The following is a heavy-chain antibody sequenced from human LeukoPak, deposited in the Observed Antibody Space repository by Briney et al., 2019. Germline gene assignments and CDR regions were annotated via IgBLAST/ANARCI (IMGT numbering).Heavy chain of an antibody. CDR1: GFTFSSYG. V-gene: IGHV3-30*02. Sequence: GGSLRLSCAASGFTFSSYGMHWVRQAPGKGLEWVALIRYDGSRKYNADSVKGRFTISRDNSTLYLQMNSLRLEDTAVYFCAKDASLITMIRGVPIIYYYYSMDVWGKGTTVTISS. J-gene: IGHJ6*03. CDR2: IRYDGSRK. CDR3: AKDASLITMIRGVPIIYYYYSMDV. D-gene: IGHD3-10*01.